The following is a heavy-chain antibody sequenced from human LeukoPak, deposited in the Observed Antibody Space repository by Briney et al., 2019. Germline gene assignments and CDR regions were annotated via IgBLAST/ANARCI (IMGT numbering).Heavy chain of an antibody. CDR3: ARLHYGSGSPPYY. Sequence: SETLSLTCTVSGGSISSYYWSWIRQPPGKGLEWIGYIYYSGSTNYNPSLKSRVTISVDTSKNRFSLKLSSVTAADTAVYYCARLHYGSGSPPYYWGQGTLVTVSS. CDR2: IYYSGST. CDR1: GGSISSYY. D-gene: IGHD3-10*01. J-gene: IGHJ4*02. V-gene: IGHV4-59*08.